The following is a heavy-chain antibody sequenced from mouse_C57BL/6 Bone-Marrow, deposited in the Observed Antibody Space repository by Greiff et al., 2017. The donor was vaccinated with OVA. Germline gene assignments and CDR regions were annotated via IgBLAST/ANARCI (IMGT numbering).Heavy chain of an antibody. CDR2: IHPNSGST. J-gene: IGHJ2*01. V-gene: IGHV1-64*01. CDR1: GYTFTSYW. CDR3: ARRLGGGYFDY. D-gene: IGHD1-1*02. Sequence: QVQLQQPGAELVKPGASVKLSCKASGYTFTSYWMHWVKQRPGQGLEWIGMIHPNSGSTNYNEKFKSKATLTVDKSSSTAYMQLSSLTSEDSAVYYCARRLGGGYFDYWGQGTTLTVSS.